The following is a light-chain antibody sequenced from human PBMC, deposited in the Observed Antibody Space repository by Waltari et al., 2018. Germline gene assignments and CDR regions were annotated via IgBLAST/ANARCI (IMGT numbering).Light chain of an antibody. J-gene: IGLJ2*01. CDR1: SSNIGAGAD. CDR3: QSYDSSHVV. V-gene: IGLV1-40*01. Sequence: QSVLTQPPSVSAAPGQRVTIPGTGSSSNIGAGADVHWYQQLPGTAPKLLTYGNSNRPSGVPDRFSGSKSGTSASLAITGLQAEDEADYYCQSYDSSHVVFGGGTKLTVL. CDR2: GNS.